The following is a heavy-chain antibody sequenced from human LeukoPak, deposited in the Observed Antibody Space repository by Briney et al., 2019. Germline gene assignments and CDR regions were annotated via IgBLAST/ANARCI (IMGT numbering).Heavy chain of an antibody. Sequence: RGESLKISCKGSGYSFTNYWIGSVRQMPGKGLEWMGIIYPGDSDTTYSPSFQGQITISADKSISTAYLQWSSLKASDTAIYYCARQRVGAFDYWGQGTLVTVTS. V-gene: IGHV5-51*01. D-gene: IGHD1-26*01. CDR2: IYPGDSDT. CDR1: GYSFTNYW. J-gene: IGHJ4*01. CDR3: ARQRVGAFDY.